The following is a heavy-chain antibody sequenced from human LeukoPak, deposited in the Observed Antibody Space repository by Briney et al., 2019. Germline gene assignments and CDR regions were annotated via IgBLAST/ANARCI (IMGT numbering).Heavy chain of an antibody. V-gene: IGHV4-34*01. Sequence: SETLSLTCAVYGGSFSGYYWSWIRQPPGKGLEWIGEINHSGSTNYNPSLKSRVTISVDTSKNQFSLKLSSVTAADTAVYYCARDSGFRVAAAGTARRRFDPWGQGTLVTVSS. CDR1: GGSFSGYY. CDR2: INHSGST. J-gene: IGHJ5*02. D-gene: IGHD6-13*01. CDR3: ARDSGFRVAAAGTARRRFDP.